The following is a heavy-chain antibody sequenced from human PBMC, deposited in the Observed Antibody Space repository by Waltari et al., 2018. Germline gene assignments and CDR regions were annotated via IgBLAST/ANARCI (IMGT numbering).Heavy chain of an antibody. D-gene: IGHD2-15*01. J-gene: IGHJ4*02. CDR3: ARIYCSGGSCYSGIFGD. V-gene: IGHV4-4*07. CDR2: IYTSGST. CDR1: GGSISSYY. Sequence: QVQLQESGPGLVKPSETLSLTCTVSGGSISSYYWSWIRQPAGKGLEWIGRIYTSGSTNYNPSLKSRVTISVDKSKNQFSLKLSSVTAADTAVYYCARIYCSGGSCYSGIFGDWGQGTLVTVSS.